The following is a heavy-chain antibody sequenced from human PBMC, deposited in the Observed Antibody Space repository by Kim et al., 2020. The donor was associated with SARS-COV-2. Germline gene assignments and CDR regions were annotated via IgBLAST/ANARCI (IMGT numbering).Heavy chain of an antibody. J-gene: IGHJ4*02. CDR3: ARDWRYSLDY. CDR1: GFTFITNW. Sequence: GGSLRLSCVDAGFTFITNWMSWVRQAPGKGLEWVAKIKEDGSETYYVNSVAGRFTISRDNAKNSLYLQMNSLSAEDTAVYYCARDWRYSLDYWGQGTLVTVSS. V-gene: IGHV3-7*01. D-gene: IGHD2-15*01. CDR2: IKEDGSET.